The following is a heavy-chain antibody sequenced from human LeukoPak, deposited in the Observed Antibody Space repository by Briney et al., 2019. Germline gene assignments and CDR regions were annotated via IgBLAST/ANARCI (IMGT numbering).Heavy chain of an antibody. CDR2: INGGGDAT. CDR3: ARCTASCYANAFDV. Sequence: GGSLRLSCATSGFTFNNNAMSWVRQAPGKGLKWVSAINGGGDATEYADSVKGRFTISRDNSKNTLYLQMNSLRPDDTAVYYCARCTASCYANAFDVWGQETLLTVSS. D-gene: IGHD2-2*01. V-gene: IGHV3-23*01. CDR1: GFTFNNNA. J-gene: IGHJ3*01.